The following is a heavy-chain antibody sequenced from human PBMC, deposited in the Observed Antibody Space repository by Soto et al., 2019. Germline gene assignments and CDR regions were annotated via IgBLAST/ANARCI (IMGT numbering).Heavy chain of an antibody. CDR2: IYYSGST. Sequence: SETLSLTCTVSGGSISSYYWSWIRQPPGKGLGWIGYIYYSGSTNYNPSLKSRVTISVDTSKNQFSLKLSSVTAADTAVYYCARDQAYYYGSGSYRKRYYYGMDVWGQGTTVTVSS. D-gene: IGHD3-10*01. J-gene: IGHJ6*02. V-gene: IGHV4-59*01. CDR3: ARDQAYYYGSGSYRKRYYYGMDV. CDR1: GGSISSYY.